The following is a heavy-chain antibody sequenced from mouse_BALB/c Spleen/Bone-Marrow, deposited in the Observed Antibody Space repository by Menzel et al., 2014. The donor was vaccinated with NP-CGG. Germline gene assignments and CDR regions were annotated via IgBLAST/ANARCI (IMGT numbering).Heavy chain of an antibody. CDR1: GYTFTSYW. CDR2: INPSNGRT. D-gene: IGHD2-14*01. V-gene: IGHV1S81*02. Sequence: VQLQQSGAELVKPGASVKLSCKASGYTFTSYWMHWVKQRPGQGLEWIGEINPSNGRTNYNEKFKSKATLTVDKSSSTAYMQLSSLTSEDSAVHYCARNYRYYFNYWGQGTTLTVSS. J-gene: IGHJ2*01. CDR3: ARNYRYYFNY.